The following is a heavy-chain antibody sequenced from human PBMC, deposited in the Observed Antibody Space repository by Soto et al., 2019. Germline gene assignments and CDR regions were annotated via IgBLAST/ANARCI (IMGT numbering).Heavy chain of an antibody. V-gene: IGHV1-69*06. CDR1: GGTFSSYA. CDR3: ARWLVERVAYYYCYGMDV. J-gene: IGHJ6*02. Sequence: QVQLVQSGAEVKKPGSSVKVSCKASGGTFSSYAISWVRQAPGQGLEWMGGIIPIFGTANCAQKFQGRVTITAHKSTSTAYMELSSVRSEDTAVYYCARWLVERVAYYYCYGMDVWGQGTTVTVSS. CDR2: IIPIFGTA. D-gene: IGHD6-19*01.